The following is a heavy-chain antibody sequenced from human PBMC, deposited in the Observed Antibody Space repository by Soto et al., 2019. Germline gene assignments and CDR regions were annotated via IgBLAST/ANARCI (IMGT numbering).Heavy chain of an antibody. CDR1: GFTFSSYA. J-gene: IGHJ6*02. D-gene: IGHD2-15*01. CDR3: AKDQDRDYYYYYGMDV. Sequence: GGSLRLSCAASGFTFSSYAMSWVRQAPGKGLEWVSAISGSGGSTYYADSVKGRFTISRANSKNTLYLQMNSLGAEDTAVYYCAKDQDRDYYYYYGMDVWGQGTTVTVSS. CDR2: ISGSGGST. V-gene: IGHV3-23*01.